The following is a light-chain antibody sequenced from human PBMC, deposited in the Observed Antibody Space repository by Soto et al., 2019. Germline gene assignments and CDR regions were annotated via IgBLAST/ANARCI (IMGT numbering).Light chain of an antibody. CDR1: RHITTY. CDR2: DAS. Sequence: DIQMTQSPSSLSGFVGDSVTITCRARRHITTYLNWYQHQPGKAPRLLIYDASTLQGGVPSRFSGSGSVTHFSLTISSLQPEYSAIYYCQQSFSTPQSFGKGNKLEIK. V-gene: IGKV1-39*01. CDR3: QQSFSTPQS. J-gene: IGKJ2*03.